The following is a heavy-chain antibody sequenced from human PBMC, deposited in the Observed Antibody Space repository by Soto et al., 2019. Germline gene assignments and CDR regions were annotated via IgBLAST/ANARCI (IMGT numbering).Heavy chain of an antibody. CDR3: ARHYSGYDFFDY. D-gene: IGHD5-12*01. CDR1: GYSFTSYW. Sequence: GESLKISCKGSGYSFTSYWISWVRQMPGKGLEWMGRIDPSDSCTNYSPSFQGHVTISADKSISTAYLQWSSLKASDTAMYYCARHYSGYDFFDYWGQGTLVTVSS. J-gene: IGHJ4*02. V-gene: IGHV5-10-1*01. CDR2: IDPSDSCT.